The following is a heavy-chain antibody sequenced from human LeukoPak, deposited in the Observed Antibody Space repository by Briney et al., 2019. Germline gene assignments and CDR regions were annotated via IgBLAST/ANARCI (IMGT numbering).Heavy chain of an antibody. J-gene: IGHJ5*02. D-gene: IGHD3-3*01. CDR3: AREGHYDFWSGYYWFDP. CDR2: INPNSGGT. CDR1: GYTFTGYY. V-gene: IGHV1-2*06. Sequence: GASVKVSCKASGYTFTGYYMHWMRQAPGQGLEWMGRINPNSGGTNYAQKFQGRVTMTRDTSISTAYMELSRLRSDDTAVYYCAREGHYDFWSGYYWFDPWGQGTLVTVSS.